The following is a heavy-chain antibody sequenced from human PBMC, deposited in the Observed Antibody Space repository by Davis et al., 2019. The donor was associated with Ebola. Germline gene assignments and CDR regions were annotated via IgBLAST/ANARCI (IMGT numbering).Heavy chain of an antibody. D-gene: IGHD3-10*01. CDR3: SKRGAYGTGRGLYYYYYYGMDV. V-gene: IGHV3-23*03. Sequence: GESLKISCAASGFIFSNYAMSWVRQAPGKGLEWVSVIYSGGGTHYAASVKGRFTISRDNSKNTLYLQMNSLRAEDTAVYYCSKRGAYGTGRGLYYYYYYGMDVWGQGTTVTVSS. CDR2: IYSGGGT. CDR1: GFIFSNYA. J-gene: IGHJ6*02.